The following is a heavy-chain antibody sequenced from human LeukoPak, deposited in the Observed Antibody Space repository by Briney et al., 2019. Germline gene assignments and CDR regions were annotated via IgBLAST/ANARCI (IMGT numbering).Heavy chain of an antibody. CDR2: NSWYSGSI. V-gene: IGHV3-9*01. J-gene: IGHJ3*02. D-gene: IGHD3-22*01. CDR1: GFTFDDFA. CDR3: AKGYYYDSSWIAFDI. Sequence: GGPVRLPCAASGFTFDDFAMLWLRHAPGKGLVWVSGNSWYSGSIGYADSVKCRFTISRDNAKNALYLQMNSLRAEDTALYYCAKGYYYDSSWIAFDIWGQGTMVTFPS.